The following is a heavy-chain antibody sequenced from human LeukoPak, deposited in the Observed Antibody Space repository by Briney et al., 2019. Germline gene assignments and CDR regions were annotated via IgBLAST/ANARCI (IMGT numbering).Heavy chain of an antibody. V-gene: IGHV3-11*01. Sequence: GGSLRLSCAASGFTFSDYYMSWIRQAPGKGLEWVSYISSSGSTIYYADSVKGRFTISRDNAKNSPYLQMNSLRAEDTAVYYCAREYDDDYYYYGMDVWGQGTTVTVSS. CDR2: ISSSGSTI. D-gene: IGHD3-3*01. J-gene: IGHJ6*02. CDR1: GFTFSDYY. CDR3: AREYDDDYYYYGMDV.